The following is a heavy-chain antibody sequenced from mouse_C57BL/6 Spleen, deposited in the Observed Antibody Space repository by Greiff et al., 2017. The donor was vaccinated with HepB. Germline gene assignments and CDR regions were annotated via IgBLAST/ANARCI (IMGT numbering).Heavy chain of an antibody. CDR1: GFTFTDYY. J-gene: IGHJ2*01. CDR2: IRNKANGYTT. CDR3: ARYPRWDEEYFDY. Sequence: EVKLMESGGGLVQPGGSLSLSCAASGFTFTDYYMSWVRQPPGKGLEWLGVIRNKANGYTTEYSVSVKGRFTISRDKSQSILYLQMNALRAEDSAAYYCARYPRWDEEYFDYWGQGTTLTVSS. D-gene: IGHD4-1*01. V-gene: IGHV7-3*01.